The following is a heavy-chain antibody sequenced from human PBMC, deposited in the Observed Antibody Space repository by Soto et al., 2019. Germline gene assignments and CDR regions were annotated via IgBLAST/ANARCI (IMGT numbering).Heavy chain of an antibody. Sequence: QVQLQESGPGLVKPSETLSLTCTVSGGSISSYYWSWIRQPPGKGLEWIGYIYYSGSTNYKPSLKSRVTISVDTSKNQFSLKLSSVTAADTAVYYCARAYMRSYSGSHRYWYFDLWGRGTLVTVSS. J-gene: IGHJ2*01. V-gene: IGHV4-59*01. CDR1: GGSISSYY. CDR2: IYYSGST. D-gene: IGHD1-26*01. CDR3: ARAYMRSYSGSHRYWYFDL.